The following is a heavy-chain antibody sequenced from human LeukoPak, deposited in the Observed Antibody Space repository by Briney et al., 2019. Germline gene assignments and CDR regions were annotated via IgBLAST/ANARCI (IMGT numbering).Heavy chain of an antibody. V-gene: IGHV1-69*05. D-gene: IGHD5-24*01. CDR3: ARWLQFGAEGWFDP. J-gene: IGHJ5*02. Sequence: SVKVSCKASGGTFSSYAISWVRQAPGQGLEWMGRIIPIFGTANYAQKFQGRVTITTDESTSTAYMELSSLRSEGTAVYYCARWLQFGAEGWFDPWGQGTLVTVSS. CDR1: GGTFSSYA. CDR2: IIPIFGTA.